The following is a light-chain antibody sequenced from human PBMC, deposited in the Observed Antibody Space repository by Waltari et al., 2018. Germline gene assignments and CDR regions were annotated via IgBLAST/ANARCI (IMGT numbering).Light chain of an antibody. V-gene: IGKV4-1*01. J-gene: IGKJ1*01. CDR3: QQYYSDKT. CDR2: WAS. Sequence: DIVMTQSPNSRAVSLGERATISCKSSQSILSSSNNRNFLSWYQQKPGQPPKLLIYWASTRESGVPDRFSGSGSGTDFTLTISSLQAEDVAVYYCQQYYSDKTFGQGPRWRSN. CDR1: QSILSSSNNRNF.